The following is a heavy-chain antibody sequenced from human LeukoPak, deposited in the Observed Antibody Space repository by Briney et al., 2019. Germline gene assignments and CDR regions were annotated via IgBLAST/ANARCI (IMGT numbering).Heavy chain of an antibody. V-gene: IGHV4-4*07. J-gene: IGHJ5*02. CDR3: ARDVGVYQLLYNWFDP. Sequence: TSETLSLTCTVSGGSISSYYWSWIRQPAGKGLEWIGRIYTSGSTNYNPSLKSRVTMSVDTSKNQFSLKLSSVTAADTAVYYCARDVGVYQLLYNWFDPWGQGTLVTVSS. D-gene: IGHD2-2*01. CDR2: IYTSGST. CDR1: GGSISSYY.